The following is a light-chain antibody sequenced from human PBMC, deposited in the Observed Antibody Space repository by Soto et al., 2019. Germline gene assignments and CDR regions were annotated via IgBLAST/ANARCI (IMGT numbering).Light chain of an antibody. J-gene: IGLJ2*01. CDR2: DVG. CDR3: CSYGGSSTLLI. Sequence: QSALTQPRSVSGSPGQSVTISCTGTSSNVGGYDYVYWYQQHPGKAPKLMIYDVGKRPSGVPDRFSGSKSGNTASLTISGLQAEDEADYYCCSYGGSSTLLIFGGGTKVTVL. CDR1: SSNVGGYDY. V-gene: IGLV2-11*01.